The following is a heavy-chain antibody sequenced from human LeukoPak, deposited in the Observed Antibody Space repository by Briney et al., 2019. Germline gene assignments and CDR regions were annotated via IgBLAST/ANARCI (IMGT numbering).Heavy chain of an antibody. D-gene: IGHD3-16*02. V-gene: IGHV3-23*01. J-gene: IGHJ3*02. CDR3: EKSMIDTCGGVFALGEAFDI. CDR2: ISRSGSST. CDR1: EFTFNIIA. Sequence: GGSLRLSCAASEFTFNIIAMSWVRQAPGKGLEWVSYISRSGSSTYYADSVKGRFTISRDTSKTTLYLQMNSLRAEDTAVYYCEKSMIDTCGGVFALGEAFDIWGQGTMVTVSS.